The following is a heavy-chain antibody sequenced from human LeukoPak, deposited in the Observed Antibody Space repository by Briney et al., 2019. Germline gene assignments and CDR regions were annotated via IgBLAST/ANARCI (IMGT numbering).Heavy chain of an antibody. CDR1: GGSISSYY. CDR3: ARSEQLWLLGVYYYGMDV. J-gene: IGHJ6*02. Sequence: SETLSLTCTVSGGSISSYYWSWFRQPPGKGLEWIGYIYYSGSTNYNPSLKSRVTISVDTSKNQFSLKLSSVTAADTAVYYCARSEQLWLLGVYYYGMDVWGQGTTVTVSS. V-gene: IGHV4-59*08. D-gene: IGHD5-18*01. CDR2: IYYSGST.